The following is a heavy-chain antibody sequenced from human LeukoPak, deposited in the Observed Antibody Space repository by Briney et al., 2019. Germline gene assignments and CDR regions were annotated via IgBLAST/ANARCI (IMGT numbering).Heavy chain of an antibody. CDR2: ISVDGESA. D-gene: IGHD6-19*01. Sequence: GGSLRLSCTVSGFSVSTSGMSWVRQAQGKGLQTISAISVDGESAYYADSVKGRFTISRDNSKNTLYLQMNSLRLEDTAVYYCAKTTTGYSSGRYPGWPVDYWGQGTLVTVSS. CDR3: AKTTTGYSSGRYPGWPVDY. J-gene: IGHJ4*02. V-gene: IGHV3-23*01. CDR1: GFSVSTSG.